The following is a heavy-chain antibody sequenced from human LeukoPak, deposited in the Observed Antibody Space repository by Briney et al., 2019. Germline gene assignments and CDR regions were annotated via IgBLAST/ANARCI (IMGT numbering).Heavy chain of an antibody. CDR1: GGSFSGYY. Sequence: PSETLSLTCAVYGGSFSGYYWSWIRQPPGKGLEWIGEIYHSGSTNYNPSLKSRVTISVDKSKNQFSLKLSSVTAADTAVYYCARGYGSGIAVAGAFDYWGQGTLVTVSS. V-gene: IGHV4-34*01. CDR3: ARGYGSGIAVAGAFDY. J-gene: IGHJ4*02. D-gene: IGHD6-19*01. CDR2: IYHSGST.